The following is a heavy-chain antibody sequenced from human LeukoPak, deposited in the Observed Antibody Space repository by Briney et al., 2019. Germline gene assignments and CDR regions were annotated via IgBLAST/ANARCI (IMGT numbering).Heavy chain of an antibody. CDR1: GFTFSSYW. D-gene: IGHD3-22*01. V-gene: IGHV3-74*01. CDR2: INSDGRST. CDR3: ARPAKPYYYDTSGYYLDY. Sequence: PGGSLRLSCAASGFTFSSYWMHWVRQAPGKGLVWVSRINSDGRSTSYADSVKGRFTTSRDNAKNTLYLQMNSLRAEDTAVYYCARPAKPYYYDTSGYYLDYWGQGTLVTVSS. J-gene: IGHJ4*02.